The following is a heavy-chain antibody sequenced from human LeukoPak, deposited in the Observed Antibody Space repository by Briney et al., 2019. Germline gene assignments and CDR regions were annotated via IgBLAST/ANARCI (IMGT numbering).Heavy chain of an antibody. D-gene: IGHD2-15*01. V-gene: IGHV3-15*01. J-gene: IGHJ4*02. CDR1: GFTLSNVW. Sequence: GGSLSLSCAASGFTLSNVWMNWVRQAPGKGLEWVGRIKSKSDGGTTDYAAPVKGRFTISRDDSKNTLYLQINSLKTEDTAVYYCTPLIGYCSGGSCRGVDYWGQGTLVTVSS. CDR3: TPLIGYCSGGSCRGVDY. CDR2: IKSKSDGGTT.